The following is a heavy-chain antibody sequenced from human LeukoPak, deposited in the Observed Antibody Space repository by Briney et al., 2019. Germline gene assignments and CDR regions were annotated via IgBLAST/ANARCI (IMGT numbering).Heavy chain of an antibody. V-gene: IGHV3-48*01. CDR1: GFTFSSYS. Sequence: GGSLRLSCAASGFTFSSYSMNWVRQAPGKGLEWVSYISSSSSTIYYADSVKGRFTISRDNAKNSLYLQMNSLKAEDTAVYYCAREGPEKSYGSGSYPDYWGQGTLVTVSS. CDR2: ISSSSSTI. J-gene: IGHJ4*02. D-gene: IGHD3-10*01. CDR3: AREGPEKSYGSGSYPDY.